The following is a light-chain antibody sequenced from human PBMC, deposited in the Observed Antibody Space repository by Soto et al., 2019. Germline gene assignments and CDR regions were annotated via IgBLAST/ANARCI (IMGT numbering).Light chain of an antibody. Sequence: ETVLTQSPATLSLSPGERATLSCRASQSVSNNYLAWYQQKPGQAPRLLIHGASTRAPGIPARFSGSGSGTDFTLTISSLQSEDFAVYYCHQYDHWPQTFGQGTKVDIK. CDR3: HQYDHWPQT. CDR2: GAS. J-gene: IGKJ1*01. CDR1: QSVSNN. V-gene: IGKV3-15*01.